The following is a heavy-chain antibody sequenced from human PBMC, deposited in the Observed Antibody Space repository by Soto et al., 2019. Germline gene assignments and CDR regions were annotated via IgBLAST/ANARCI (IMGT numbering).Heavy chain of an antibody. V-gene: IGHV4-59*01. D-gene: IGHD1-7*01. CDR3: GRGEVDRYNWNYGIDY. Sequence: LSLTCTVSGGSISSYYWSWIRQPPGKGLEWIGYIYYSGNTNYNPSLKSRVTISVDTSKNQFSLKLSSVTAADTAVYYCGRGEVDRYNWNYGIDYWGQGTLVTVSS. CDR2: IYYSGNT. J-gene: IGHJ4*02. CDR1: GGSISSYY.